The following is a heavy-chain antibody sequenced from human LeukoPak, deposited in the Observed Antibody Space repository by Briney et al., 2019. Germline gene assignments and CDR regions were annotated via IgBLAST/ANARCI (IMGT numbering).Heavy chain of an antibody. J-gene: IGHJ3*02. CDR1: GFTFSSYA. CDR2: ISGSGGST. V-gene: IGHV3-23*01. Sequence: GGSLRLSCAASGFTFSSYAMSWVRQAPGKGLEWVSAISGSGGSTYYADSVKGRFTISRDNSKNTLYLQMNSLRAEDTAVYYCAKDPINYYGSGSSHDAFDIWGQGTMVTVSS. D-gene: IGHD3-10*01. CDR3: AKDPINYYGSGSSHDAFDI.